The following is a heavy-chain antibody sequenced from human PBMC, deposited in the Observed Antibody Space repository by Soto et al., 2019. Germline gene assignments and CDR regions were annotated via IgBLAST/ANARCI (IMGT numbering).Heavy chain of an antibody. CDR3: AIDSVAGVDAFDI. Sequence: ASVKVSCKAPVHTFTSYSITWVRQAPGQGLEWMGWINTYNGNTNYAQNLQGRVAMTTDTSTSTAYMELRSLRSDDTAVYYCAIDSVAGVDAFDIWGQGTMVTVSS. D-gene: IGHD6-19*01. CDR1: VHTFTSYS. J-gene: IGHJ3*02. CDR2: INTYNGNT. V-gene: IGHV1-18*01.